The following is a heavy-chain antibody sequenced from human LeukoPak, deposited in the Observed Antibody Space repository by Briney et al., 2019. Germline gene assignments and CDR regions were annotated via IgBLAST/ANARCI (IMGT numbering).Heavy chain of an antibody. Sequence: GGSLRLSCAASGFTFSSYGMSWVRQAPEKGLEWVSAISGSGGSTYYADSVKGRFTISRDNSKNTLYLQMNSLRAEDTAVYYCAKDGYYDSSGYWGQGTLVTVSS. CDR1: GFTFSSYG. D-gene: IGHD3-22*01. CDR3: AKDGYYDSSGY. CDR2: ISGSGGST. J-gene: IGHJ4*02. V-gene: IGHV3-23*01.